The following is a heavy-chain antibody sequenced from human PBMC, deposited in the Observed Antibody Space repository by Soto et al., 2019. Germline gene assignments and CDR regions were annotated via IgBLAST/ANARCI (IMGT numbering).Heavy chain of an antibody. V-gene: IGHV4-30-4*01. CDR3: ARDIVLVPFFFGYYGMDV. D-gene: IGHD2-2*01. CDR2: IYYSGST. Sequence: VQLQESGPGLVKPSQTLSLTCTVSDDSISSGDYYWSWIRQPPGKGLEWIGYIYYSGSTYYNPYLKSRSTISVDTSKNQFALTLSSVTAADTVVYYCARDIVLVPFFFGYYGMDVWGHGTTVTVSS. CDR1: DDSISSGDYY. J-gene: IGHJ6*02.